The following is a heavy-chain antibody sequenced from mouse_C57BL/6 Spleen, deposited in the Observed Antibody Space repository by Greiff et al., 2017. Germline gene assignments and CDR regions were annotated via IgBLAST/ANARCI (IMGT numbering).Heavy chain of an antibody. CDR1: GFTFSDYG. Sequence: EVKLMESGGGLVKPGGSLKLSCAASGFTFSDYGMHWVRQAPEKGLEWVAYISSGSSTIYYADTVKGRFTISRDNAKNTLFLQMTSLRSEDTAMYYCARGYYSKGSWFAYWGQGTLVTVSA. V-gene: IGHV5-17*01. CDR2: ISSGSSTI. D-gene: IGHD2-5*01. CDR3: ARGYYSKGSWFAY. J-gene: IGHJ3*01.